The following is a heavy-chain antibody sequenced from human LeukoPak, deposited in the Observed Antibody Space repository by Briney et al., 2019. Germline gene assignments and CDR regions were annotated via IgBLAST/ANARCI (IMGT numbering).Heavy chain of an antibody. CDR2: IRHDGSET. V-gene: IGHV3-7*01. CDR1: GFPFSSYW. D-gene: IGHD6-6*01. CDR3: ARVTFEYSSSSYSDAFDI. J-gene: IGHJ3*02. Sequence: GGSLRLSCAASGFPFSSYWMSWVRQAPGKGLEWVANIRHDGSETYYVDSLRGRFTISRDNAKNLVYLQMSSLRAEDTAVYYCARVTFEYSSSSYSDAFDIWGQGTMVTVS.